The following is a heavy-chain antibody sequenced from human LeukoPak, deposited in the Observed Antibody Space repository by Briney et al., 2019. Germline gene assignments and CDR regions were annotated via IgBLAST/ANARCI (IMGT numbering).Heavy chain of an antibody. J-gene: IGHJ4*02. CDR3: AREVPPFSVVVTAGAIDS. V-gene: IGHV4-34*01. CDR1: GGPFSGYH. CDR2: INHSGST. D-gene: IGHD2-21*02. Sequence: SETLSLTCAVYGGPFSGYHWSWIRQPPGKGLEWIGEINHSGSTNYNPSLKSRVTISVDTSKNQFSLKLSSVTAADTAVYYCAREVPPFSVVVTAGAIDSWGQGTLVTVSS.